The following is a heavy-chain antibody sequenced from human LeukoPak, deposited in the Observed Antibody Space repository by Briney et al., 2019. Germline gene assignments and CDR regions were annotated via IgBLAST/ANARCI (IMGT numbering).Heavy chain of an antibody. J-gene: IGHJ6*02. V-gene: IGHV1-18*01. CDR3: AGGFAAYYYYGMDV. Sequence: VASVKVSCKASGYTFTSYGISWVRQAPGQGLEWMGWISAYNGNTNYAQKLQGRVTMTTDTSTSTAYMELRSLRSDDTAVYYCAGGFAAYYYYGMDVWGQGTTVTASS. CDR1: GYTFTSYG. D-gene: IGHD3-16*01. CDR2: ISAYNGNT.